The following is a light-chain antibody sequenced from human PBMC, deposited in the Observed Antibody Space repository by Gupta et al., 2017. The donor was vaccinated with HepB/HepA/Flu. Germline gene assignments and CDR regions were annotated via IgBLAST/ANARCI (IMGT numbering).Light chain of an antibody. J-gene: IGKJ4*01. CDR3: QRRNNWLT. CDR2: DAS. Sequence: EIVLTQFPATLSLSPGERATLSCRASQSVSIYLAWYQQKPGQAPRLLIRDASNRAAGNPARFSGSGSGTDFTLNISSLEPEDSAVYYCQRRNNWLTFGGGTKVEIK. CDR1: QSVSIY. V-gene: IGKV3-11*01.